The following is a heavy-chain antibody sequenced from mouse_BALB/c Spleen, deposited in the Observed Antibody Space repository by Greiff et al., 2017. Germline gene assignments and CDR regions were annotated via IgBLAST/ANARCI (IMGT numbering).Heavy chain of an antibody. CDR2: INPSNGGT. V-gene: IGHV1S81*02. D-gene: IGHD4-1*01. CDR3: TGANWAYLDY. Sequence: QVQLQQSGAELVKPGASVKLSCKASGYTFTSYYMYWVKQRPGQGLEWIGEINPSNGGTNFNEKFKSKATLTVDKSSSTAYMQLSSLTSEDSAVYYYTGANWAYLDYWGQGTTLTVSS. CDR1: GYTFTSYY. J-gene: IGHJ2*01.